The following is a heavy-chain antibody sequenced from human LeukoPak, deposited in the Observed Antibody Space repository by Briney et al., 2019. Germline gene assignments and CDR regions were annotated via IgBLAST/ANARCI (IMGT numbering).Heavy chain of an antibody. D-gene: IGHD3-10*01. CDR3: ASHYGSGSSPFDH. Sequence: GGSLRLSCAASGFTFSSYTMNWVRQAPGKGLEWVSSISRSNSFIYYADSVKGRFTIPRDDARNSLCLQMNSLRAEDTAVYYCASHYGSGSSPFDHWGQGTLVTVST. V-gene: IGHV3-21*01. CDR1: GFTFSSYT. J-gene: IGHJ4*02. CDR2: ISRSNSFI.